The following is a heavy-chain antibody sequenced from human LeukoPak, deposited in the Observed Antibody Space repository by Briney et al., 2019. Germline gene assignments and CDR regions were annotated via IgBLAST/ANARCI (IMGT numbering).Heavy chain of an antibody. J-gene: IGHJ4*02. V-gene: IGHV3-21*01. CDR2: ISSSSSYI. Sequence: GGSLRLSCAASGFTFSSYSMNWVRQAPGKGLEWVSSISSSSSYIYYADSVKGRFTISRDNAKNSLYLQMNSLRAEDTAVYYCARDPQDYYDSSGYYQYYFDYWGQGTLVTVSS. CDR1: GFTFSSYS. D-gene: IGHD3-22*01. CDR3: ARDPQDYYDSSGYYQYYFDY.